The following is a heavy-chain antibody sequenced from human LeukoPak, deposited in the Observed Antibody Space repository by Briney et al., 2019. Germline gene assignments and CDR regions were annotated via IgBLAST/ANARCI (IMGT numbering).Heavy chain of an antibody. Sequence: ASVKVSCKASGYTFTSYGITWVRQAPGQGLEWMGWISAYNSNTNYAQKLQGRVTMTTEKSTSTAYMELRSLRSDDTAVYYCARVAVGYSYGTFDYWGQGTLVTVSS. D-gene: IGHD5-18*01. V-gene: IGHV1-18*01. J-gene: IGHJ4*02. CDR2: ISAYNSNT. CDR1: GYTFTSYG. CDR3: ARVAVGYSYGTFDY.